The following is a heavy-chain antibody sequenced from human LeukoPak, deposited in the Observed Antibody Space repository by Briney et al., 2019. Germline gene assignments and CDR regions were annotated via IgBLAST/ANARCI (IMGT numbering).Heavy chain of an antibody. D-gene: IGHD4-17*01. V-gene: IGHV3-21*01. CDR1: GFTFSSYS. Sequence: GGSLRLSCAASGFTFSSYSMNWIRQAPGKGLEWVSSISSSSSSMYYADSVKGRFTISRDNAKNSLFLQVNSLRAEDTAVYYCARGRGLTTVSLYSDYWGQGTLVTVSS. CDR2: ISSSSSSM. J-gene: IGHJ4*02. CDR3: ARGRGLTTVSLYSDY.